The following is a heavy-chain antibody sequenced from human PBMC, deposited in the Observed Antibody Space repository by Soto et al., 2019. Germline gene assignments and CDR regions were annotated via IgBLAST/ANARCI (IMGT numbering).Heavy chain of an antibody. CDR1: GDSISSYY. CDR3: ARTTYGDDAFEI. V-gene: IGHV4-59*01. CDR2: IYYSGST. D-gene: IGHD4-17*01. J-gene: IGHJ3*02. Sequence: QVQLQESGPGLVKPSETLSLTCSVSGDSISSYYWAWIRQSPGKELEWIGYIYYSGSTFYNPSLSSRVTISVDTSKNHFYLKLRSVTAADAAIYYCARTTYGDDAFEIWGQGTMVTVSS.